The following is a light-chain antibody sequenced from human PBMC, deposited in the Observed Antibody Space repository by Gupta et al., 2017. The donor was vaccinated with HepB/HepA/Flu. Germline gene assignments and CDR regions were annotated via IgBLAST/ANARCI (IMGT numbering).Light chain of an antibody. J-gene: IGKJ2*01. CDR2: RAF. V-gene: IGKV1-39*01. CDR1: QGSSSS. Sequence: DIQINQSPSSLSASVGDRVTINCRASQGSSSSLSWYQQKPGTAPKLLIYRAFSLQSGVPSRFSGSGSGTDFTLTITSLQPEDSATYYCQQTYRTPYTFGQGSQLEIK. CDR3: QQTYRTPYT.